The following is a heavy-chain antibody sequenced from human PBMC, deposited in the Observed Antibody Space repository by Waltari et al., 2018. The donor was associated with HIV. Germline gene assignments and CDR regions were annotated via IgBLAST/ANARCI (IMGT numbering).Heavy chain of an antibody. V-gene: IGHV1-8*01. D-gene: IGHD5-18*01. CDR1: GSTFTNYD. CDR3: SRGRGYSYGYSDL. J-gene: IGHJ4*02. Sequence: QVQLVQSGAAVGKPGASVRVSCKASGSTFTNYDMKWVAPAPGKGLEWMGWINPNSGNTGYAQKFQGRVTMTRDTSRSTAYMELTSLTSEDTAVYHCSRGRGYSYGYSDLWGQGTLVTVSS. CDR2: INPNSGNT.